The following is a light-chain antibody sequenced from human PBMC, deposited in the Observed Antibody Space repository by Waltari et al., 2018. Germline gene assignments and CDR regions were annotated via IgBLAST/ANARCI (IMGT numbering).Light chain of an antibody. CDR1: QSVSRY. J-gene: IGKJ2*01. CDR2: AAS. Sequence: DIQMTQSPSSLSASVGDRVTMTCRASQSVSRYLSWYQQKPGQAPKLLIFAASVLESEAPSRFSGSGSGTDFTLTINGLQPEDFATYYCQQSSSTLMYTFGQGTKVEI. CDR3: QQSSSTLMYT. V-gene: IGKV1-39*01.